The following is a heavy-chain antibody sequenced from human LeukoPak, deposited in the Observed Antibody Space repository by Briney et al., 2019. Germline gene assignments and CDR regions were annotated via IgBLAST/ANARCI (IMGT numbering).Heavy chain of an antibody. CDR1: GFTFSGSA. CDR3: AKDLGRYRNNYFDY. V-gene: IGHV3-73*01. J-gene: IGHJ4*02. Sequence: PGGSLRLSCAASGFTFSGSAMHWVRQASGRGLEWVGRIRSKGDSYATAYGASVKGSFTISGDDSKNTSYLQMNSLRAEDTAVYYCAKDLGRYRNNYFDYWGQGTLVTVSS. D-gene: IGHD1-26*01. CDR2: IRSKGDSYAT.